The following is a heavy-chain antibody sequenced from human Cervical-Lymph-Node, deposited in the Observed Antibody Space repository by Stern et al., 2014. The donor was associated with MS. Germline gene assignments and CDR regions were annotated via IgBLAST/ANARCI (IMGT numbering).Heavy chain of an antibody. CDR1: GGSFSGYY. J-gene: IGHJ4*02. D-gene: IGHD6-6*01. V-gene: IGHV4-34*01. CDR2: INHSGST. Sequence: QVQLQQWGAGLLKPSETLSLTCAVYGGSFSGYYWSWIRQPPGKGLEWIGEINHSGSTNYNPSLKSRVTISVDTSKNQFSLKLSSVTAADTAVYYCARAHSSSSDGGLDHWGQGTLVTVSS. CDR3: ARAHSSSSDGGLDH.